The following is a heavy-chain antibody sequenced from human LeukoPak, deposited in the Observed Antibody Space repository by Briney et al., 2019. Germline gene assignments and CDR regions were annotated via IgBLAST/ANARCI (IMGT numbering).Heavy chain of an antibody. CDR2: ISSSSTYL. D-gene: IGHD2-21*02. CDR1: GFTLSSYT. V-gene: IGHV3-21*01. CDR3: ARRSYCGGNCYGSDAFDI. Sequence: GGSLRLSCAASGFTLSSYTMNWVRQAPGKGLEWVSSISSSSTYLDYADSLKGRFTISRDNAKNSLYLQMNSLRAEDTAVYYCARRSYCGGNCYGSDAFDIWGQGTMVTVSS. J-gene: IGHJ3*02.